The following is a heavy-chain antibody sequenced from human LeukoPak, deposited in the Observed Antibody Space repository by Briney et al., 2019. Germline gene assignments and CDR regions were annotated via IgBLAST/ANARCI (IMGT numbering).Heavy chain of an antibody. Sequence: ASVKVSCRASGYTFTGYYMHWVRQAPGQGLEWMGRINPNNGATYYAQKFQGRVTITGDTSISTAYMELSSLRSDDTAVYYCTRESGSYHGNDYWGQGTLVTVSS. CDR1: GYTFTGYY. CDR2: INPNNGAT. V-gene: IGHV1-2*06. J-gene: IGHJ4*02. D-gene: IGHD1-26*01. CDR3: TRESGSYHGNDY.